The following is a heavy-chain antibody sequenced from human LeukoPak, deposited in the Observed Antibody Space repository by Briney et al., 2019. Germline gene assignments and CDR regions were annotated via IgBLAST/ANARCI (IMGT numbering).Heavy chain of an antibody. Sequence: GGSLRLSCAASGFTFSNYAMSWVRQAPGKGLEWVSGITGSGGGTYYADSVKGRCTISRDNSKKTLYLQMSSLRAEDTAVYYCAKDGSGYYPNYFDYWGQGTLVTVSS. CDR3: AKDGSGYYPNYFDY. J-gene: IGHJ4*02. CDR1: GFTFSNYA. CDR2: ITGSGGGT. V-gene: IGHV3-23*01. D-gene: IGHD3-22*01.